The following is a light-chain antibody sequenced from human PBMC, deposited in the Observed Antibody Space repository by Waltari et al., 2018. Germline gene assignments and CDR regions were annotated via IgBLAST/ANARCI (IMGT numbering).Light chain of an antibody. J-gene: IGKJ4*02. CDR1: QSITRW. V-gene: IGKV1-5*03. CDR3: QHYDSYSAT. Sequence: IQMTQYPSTLSASVGDRVTITCRASQSITRWLACYQQKAGKAPKPLNYKASILDSGVPSRFSGGGSGTEFTLTISSLQPDDFATYYCQHYDSYSATFGRGTKVEIK. CDR2: KAS.